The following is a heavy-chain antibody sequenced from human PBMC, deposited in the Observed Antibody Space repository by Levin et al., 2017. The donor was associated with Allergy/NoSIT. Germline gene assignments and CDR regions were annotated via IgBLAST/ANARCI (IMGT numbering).Heavy chain of an antibody. Sequence: GGSLRLSCAASGFTFSSYAMSWVRQAPGKGLEWVSAISGSGGSTYYADSVKGRFTISRDNSKNTLYLQMNSLRAEDTAVYYCAKDRLGGPTHPYQYYFDYWGQGTLVTVSS. CDR1: GFTFSSYA. CDR2: ISGSGGST. D-gene: IGHD3-10*01. CDR3: AKDRLGGPTHPYQYYFDY. J-gene: IGHJ4*02. V-gene: IGHV3-23*01.